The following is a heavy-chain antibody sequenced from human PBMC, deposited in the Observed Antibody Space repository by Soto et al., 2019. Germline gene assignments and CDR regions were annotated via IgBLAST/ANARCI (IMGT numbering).Heavy chain of an antibody. CDR3: ARDGGLRLGEYPD. J-gene: IGHJ4*02. Sequence: PGGSLRLSCAASGFTFSSYSMNWVRQAPGKGLEWVSSISSSSSYIYYADSVKGRFTISRDNSKNTLYLQMNSLRAEDTAVYYCARDGGLRLGEYPDWGQGTLVTVSS. V-gene: IGHV3-21*01. D-gene: IGHD3-16*01. CDR1: GFTFSSYS. CDR2: ISSSSSYI.